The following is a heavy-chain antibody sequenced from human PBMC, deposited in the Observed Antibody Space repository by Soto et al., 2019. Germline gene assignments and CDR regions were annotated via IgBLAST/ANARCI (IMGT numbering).Heavy chain of an antibody. CDR1: GGSISSGDFY. CDR3: ARARDTYGFFPSSI. Sequence: SETLSLTCTVSGGSISSGDFYWSWIRQPPGKGLELIGNIYYSGSTYYNPSLRSRAIMSVDTSQNQFSLKLSSLTAADTAVYFCARARDTYGFFPSSIWGQGSLVTVSS. V-gene: IGHV4-30-4*01. J-gene: IGHJ4*02. D-gene: IGHD4-17*01. CDR2: IYYSGST.